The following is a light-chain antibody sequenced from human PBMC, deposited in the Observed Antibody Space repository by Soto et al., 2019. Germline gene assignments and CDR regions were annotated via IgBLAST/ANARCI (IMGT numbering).Light chain of an antibody. Sequence: DTVMTQSPATLSVSPGERASLSCGASQSVGNNLAWYRQKPGQAPRLLVYGASTRATGVPARFSGSGSGTEFTLIISRLEPEDFAVYYCQQYGNSPMYSFGQGTKLEIK. CDR2: GAS. CDR3: QQYGNSPMYS. CDR1: QSVGNN. J-gene: IGKJ2*03. V-gene: IGKV3-15*01.